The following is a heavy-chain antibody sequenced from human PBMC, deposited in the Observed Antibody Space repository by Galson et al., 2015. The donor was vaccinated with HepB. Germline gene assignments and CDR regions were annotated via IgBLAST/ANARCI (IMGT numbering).Heavy chain of an antibody. CDR3: AKTNYDSSGYSFWDY. Sequence: SLRLSCAASGFTFSSYAMSWVRQAPGKGPEWVSAISGSGGTTYYADSVKGRFTISRDNSKNTLYLQMNSLRVEDTAVYYCAKTNYDSSGYSFWDYWGQGTLVTVSS. V-gene: IGHV3-23*01. CDR2: ISGSGGTT. J-gene: IGHJ4*02. D-gene: IGHD3-22*01. CDR1: GFTFSSYA.